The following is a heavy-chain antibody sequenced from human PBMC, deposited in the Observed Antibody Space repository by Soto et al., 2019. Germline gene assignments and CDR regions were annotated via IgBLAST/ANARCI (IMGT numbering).Heavy chain of an antibody. Sequence: GGSLRLSCAASGFTFSSYGMHWVRQAPGKGLEWVAVISYDGSNKYYADSVKGRFTISRDNSKNTLYLQMNSLRAEDTAVYYCAKGEGYSFYYYYGMDVWGQGTTVTVSS. CDR3: AKGEGYSFYYYYGMDV. J-gene: IGHJ6*02. CDR1: GFTFSSYG. CDR2: ISYDGSNK. V-gene: IGHV3-30*18. D-gene: IGHD2-15*01.